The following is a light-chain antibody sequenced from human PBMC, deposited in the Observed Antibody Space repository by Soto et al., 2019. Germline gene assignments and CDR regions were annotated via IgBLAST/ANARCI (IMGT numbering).Light chain of an antibody. CDR2: WAS. Sequence: VMTQSPDCLAVSLGERATINCKSSQSLLYTSNNKNYLSWFQQKPGQPPKFLIYWASTRESGVPDRFSGSGSGTDFALTISSLQAEDVAVYYCQQYYSNPELTFGGGTKVEIK. J-gene: IGKJ4*01. CDR3: QQYYSNPELT. CDR1: QSLLYTSNNKNY. V-gene: IGKV4-1*01.